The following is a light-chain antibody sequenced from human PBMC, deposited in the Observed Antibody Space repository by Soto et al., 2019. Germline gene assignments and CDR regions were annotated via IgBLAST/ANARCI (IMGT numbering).Light chain of an antibody. CDR3: QQYNTYST. Sequence: IQLAPCPSSLSASVGDRVTITCRASQDIAIYLAWYQQKPGEAPKLLIYAASTLYGGVPSRFSGSGSGTEFTLTISSLQPDDFATYYCQQYNTYSTFAQGARLEI. J-gene: IGKJ5*01. CDR2: AAS. V-gene: IGKV1-9*01. CDR1: QDIAIY.